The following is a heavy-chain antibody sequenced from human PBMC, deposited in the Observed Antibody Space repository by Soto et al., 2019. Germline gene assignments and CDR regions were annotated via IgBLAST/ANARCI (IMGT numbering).Heavy chain of an antibody. J-gene: IGHJ6*02. Sequence: ASVKVSCKASGYTFTGYYIHWVRQAPGQGLEWMGWINPNSGGTNYAQKFQGWVTMTRDTSISTAYMELSRLRSDDTAVYYCARGRNYGDAEYYYGMDVWGQGTKVTVSS. V-gene: IGHV1-2*04. D-gene: IGHD4-17*01. CDR2: INPNSGGT. CDR3: ARGRNYGDAEYYYGMDV. CDR1: GYTFTGYY.